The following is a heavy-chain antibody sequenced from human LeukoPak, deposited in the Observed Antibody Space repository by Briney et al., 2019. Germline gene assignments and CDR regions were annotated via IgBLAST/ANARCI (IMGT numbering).Heavy chain of an antibody. V-gene: IGHV3-73*01. CDR2: IRNKPSSYTT. CDR1: GFDFSGFY. Sequence: GGALRLSCAASGFDFSGFYMHWVRQASGRGLEWVGRIRNKPSSYTTLYAASVKGRFTIARDDSRNTAYLQMNSLKADDTAVYYCTRQHCSGGSCSYVDYWGQGTLVTVSS. CDR3: TRQHCSGGSCSYVDY. J-gene: IGHJ4*02. D-gene: IGHD2-15*01.